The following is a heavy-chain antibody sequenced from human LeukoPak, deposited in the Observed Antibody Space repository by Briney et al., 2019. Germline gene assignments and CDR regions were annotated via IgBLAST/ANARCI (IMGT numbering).Heavy chain of an antibody. J-gene: IGHJ5*02. D-gene: IGHD3-10*01. CDR1: GFTFSSYE. V-gene: IGHV3-48*03. CDR3: ARGYYGSGSSRNWFDP. CDR2: ISSSGSTI. Sequence: GGSLRLSCAASGFTFSSYEMNWVRQAPGKGLEWVSYISSSGSTIYYADSVKGRFTISRDNAKNSLYLQMNSLRAEDTAVYYCARGYYGSGSSRNWFDPWGQGTLVTVSS.